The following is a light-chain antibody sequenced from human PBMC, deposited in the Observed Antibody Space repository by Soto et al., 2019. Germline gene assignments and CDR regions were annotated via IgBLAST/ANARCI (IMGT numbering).Light chain of an antibody. CDR1: NSNIGSFYD. Sequence: QSVLTQPPSVSGAPGQRVTIPCTGSNSNIGSFYDVHWYQQLPGTVTKLLIYGDNNRPSGVPDRFSGSKSGTSASLAITGLQAEDEADYYCQSYDNSLSHVVFGGGTKLTVL. CDR2: GDN. V-gene: IGLV1-40*01. J-gene: IGLJ2*01. CDR3: QSYDNSLSHVV.